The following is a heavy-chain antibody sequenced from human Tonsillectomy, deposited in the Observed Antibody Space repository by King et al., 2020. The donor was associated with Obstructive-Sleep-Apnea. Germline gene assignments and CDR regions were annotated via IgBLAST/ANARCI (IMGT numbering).Heavy chain of an antibody. Sequence: QLQESGPGLVKSSQTLSLTCTVSGGSISSGGYYWSWIRQHPGKGLEWIGYIYSSGSTYYNPSLKSRITISVDTSKNQFALKLSSVTAADTAVYYCARGNYSTGFDYWGQGTLVTVSS. D-gene: IGHD1-1*01. V-gene: IGHV4-31*03. J-gene: IGHJ4*02. CDR1: GGSISSGGYY. CDR3: ARGNYSTGFDY. CDR2: IYSSGST.